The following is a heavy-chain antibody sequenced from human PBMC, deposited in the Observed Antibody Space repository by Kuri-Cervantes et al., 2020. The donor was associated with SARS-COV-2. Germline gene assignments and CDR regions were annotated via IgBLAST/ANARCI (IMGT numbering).Heavy chain of an antibody. CDR3: ARDSGDWNPDGFDI. D-gene: IGHD1-1*01. CDR1: GYTFTSYD. J-gene: IGHJ3*02. V-gene: IGHV1-8*02. Sequence: ASVKVSCKTSGYTFTSYDINWVRRATGQGLEWMGWMNPNSGNTGYAQKFQGRVTMTRNTSISTAYMELSSLRSEDTAVYYCARDSGDWNPDGFDIWGQGTMVTVSS. CDR2: MNPNSGNT.